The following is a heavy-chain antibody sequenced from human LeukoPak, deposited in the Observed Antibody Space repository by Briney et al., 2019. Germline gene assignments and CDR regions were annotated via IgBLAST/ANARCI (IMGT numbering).Heavy chain of an antibody. D-gene: IGHD1-26*01. V-gene: IGHV3-53*01. J-gene: IGHJ4*02. CDR3: ASAYYSFDY. Sequence: GGSLRLSCAASGISISSNYMTWVRQAPGKGLEWVSVMYTSGNTYYADSVKGRFTISRDKSKNTVYLQMDGLTAEDTAVYYCASAYYSFDYWGLGTLVTVSS. CDR2: MYTSGNT. CDR1: GISISSNY.